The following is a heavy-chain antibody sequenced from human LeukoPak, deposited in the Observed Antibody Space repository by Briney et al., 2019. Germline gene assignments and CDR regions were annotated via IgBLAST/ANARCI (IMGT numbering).Heavy chain of an antibody. J-gene: IGHJ5*02. Sequence: ASVKVSCKASGYTFTSYGISWVRQAPGQGLERMGWISAYNGNTNYAQKFQGRVTMTRDTSISTAYMELSRLRSDDTAVYYCARAPIAAAGRTFDPWGQGTLVTVSS. CDR3: ARAPIAAAGRTFDP. CDR1: GYTFTSYG. D-gene: IGHD6-13*01. CDR2: ISAYNGNT. V-gene: IGHV1-18*01.